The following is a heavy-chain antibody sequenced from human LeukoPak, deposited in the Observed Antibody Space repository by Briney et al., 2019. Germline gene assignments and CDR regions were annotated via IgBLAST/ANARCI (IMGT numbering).Heavy chain of an antibody. CDR1: GGTFSSYA. D-gene: IGHD3-10*01. CDR3: ARGRGFGELLLTN. CDR2: IIPIFGTA. Sequence: ASVKVSCKAYGGTFSSYAISWVRQAPGQGLEWMGGIIPIFGTANYAQKFQGRVTITADESTSTAYMELSSLRSEDTAVYYCARGRGFGELLLTNWGQGTLVTISS. V-gene: IGHV1-69*13. J-gene: IGHJ4*02.